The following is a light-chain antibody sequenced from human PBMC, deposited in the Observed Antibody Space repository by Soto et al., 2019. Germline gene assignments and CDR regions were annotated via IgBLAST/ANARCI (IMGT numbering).Light chain of an antibody. CDR1: SSNIGAGYD. CDR3: QSYDSSLSASV. Sequence: QSVLTQPPSVSGAPGQGVTVSCAGSSSNIGAGYDVHWYQQLPGTAPKLLIYANNNRPSGVPDRFSGSKSGTSASLAITGLQAEDEADYYCQSYDSSLSASVFGGGTQLTVL. J-gene: IGLJ2*01. CDR2: ANN. V-gene: IGLV1-40*01.